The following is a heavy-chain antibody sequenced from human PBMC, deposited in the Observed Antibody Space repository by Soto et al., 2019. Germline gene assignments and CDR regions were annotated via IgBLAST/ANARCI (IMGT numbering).Heavy chain of an antibody. CDR2: IGRSGAGT. V-gene: IGHV3-48*01. CDR1: GFTFDNFG. J-gene: IGHJ4*02. D-gene: IGHD3-22*01. CDR3: ARDYYKYYDSSGYYRSPAY. Sequence: GGSLRLSYTVSGFTFDNFGIKRVRQAPGRGLEYVAHIGRSGAGTRYPDSLRGRVTVSRDSSNNLVYLQLNSLRADDTAVYYCARDYYKYYDSSGYYRSPAYWGQGT.